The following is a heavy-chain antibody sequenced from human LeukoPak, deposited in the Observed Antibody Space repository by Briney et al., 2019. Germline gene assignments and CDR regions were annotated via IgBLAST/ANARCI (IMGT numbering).Heavy chain of an antibody. CDR1: GFTFISYC. CDR2: IWDDGSKK. Sequence: GGSLRLSCAASGFTFISYCMNWVRQAPGEGLEWVAVIWDDGSKKYYVYSVKGRFTISRDNSKNTMYLQMNSLRAEDTAVYYCARDGYGGTMVRGDQPRYYFDYWGQGTLVTVSS. J-gene: IGHJ4*02. D-gene: IGHD3-10*01. CDR3: ARDGYGGTMVRGDQPRYYFDY. V-gene: IGHV3-33*01.